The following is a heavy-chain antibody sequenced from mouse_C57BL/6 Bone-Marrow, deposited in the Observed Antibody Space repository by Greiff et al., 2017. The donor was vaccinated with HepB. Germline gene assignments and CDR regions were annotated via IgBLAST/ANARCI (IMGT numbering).Heavy chain of an antibody. D-gene: IGHD2-10*02. J-gene: IGHJ4*01. CDR2: IGNKANGYTT. V-gene: IGHV7-3*01. CDR3: ARYPSNYYAMDY. Sequence: EVHLVESGGGLVQPGGSLSLSCAASGFTFTDYYMSWVRQPPGKALEWLGFIGNKANGYTTEYSASVKGRFTISRDNSQTILYLQMNTLRAEDSAAYYCARYPSNYYAMDYWGQGTSVTVSS. CDR1: GFTFTDYY.